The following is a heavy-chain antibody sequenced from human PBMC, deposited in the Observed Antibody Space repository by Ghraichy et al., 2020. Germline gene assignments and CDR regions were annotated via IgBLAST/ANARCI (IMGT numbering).Heavy chain of an antibody. J-gene: IGHJ2*01. CDR1: GGSISSYY. CDR2: IYTSGST. V-gene: IGHV4-4*07. D-gene: IGHD2-2*01. CDR3: ARVRYCSSTSCHPHFDL. Sequence: SETLSLTCTVSGGSISSYYWSWIRQPAGKGLEWIGRIYTSGSTNYNPSLKSRVTMSVDTSKNQFSLKLSSVTAADTAVYYCARVRYCSSTSCHPHFDLWGRGTLVTVSS.